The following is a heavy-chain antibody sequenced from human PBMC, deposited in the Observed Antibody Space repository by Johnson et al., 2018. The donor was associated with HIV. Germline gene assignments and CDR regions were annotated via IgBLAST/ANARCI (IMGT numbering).Heavy chain of an antibody. CDR2: INWNGGST. CDR3: ATGENLKWELRFVDAFDI. V-gene: IGHV3-20*04. D-gene: IGHD1-26*01. J-gene: IGHJ3*02. CDR1: GFTFDDYG. Sequence: VQLVESGGGVVRPGGSLRLSCAAFGFTFDDYGMSWVRQAPEKGLEWVSGINWNGGSTGYADSVKGRFTIPRDNAKNSLYLQMNSLRAEDTALYYCATGENLKWELRFVDAFDIWGQGTMVTVSS.